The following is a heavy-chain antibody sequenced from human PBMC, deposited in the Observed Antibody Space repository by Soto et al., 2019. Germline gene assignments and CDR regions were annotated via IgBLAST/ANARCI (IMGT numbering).Heavy chain of an antibody. CDR2: LSGSGDSK. CDR1: XFXFTXFG. D-gene: IGHD1-7*01. J-gene: IGHJ3*01. CDR3: AKPIVRGWNYFQASAYDV. V-gene: IGHV3-23*01. Sequence: EGXLXXSGGXLVRPGXXLRXXCAXSXFXFTXFGMHXVRQAXGXXLAGRAALSGSGDSKYYAESVKGRFTISRDNSRDXXXXXMXSLRVEDSAVYFCAKPIVRGWNYFQASAYDVWGQXTIVTVSS.